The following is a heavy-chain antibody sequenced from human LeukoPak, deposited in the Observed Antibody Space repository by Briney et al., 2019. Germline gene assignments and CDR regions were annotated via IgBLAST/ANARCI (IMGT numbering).Heavy chain of an antibody. CDR2: IQHDGGRI. CDR3: AKDFGSGRYAFDI. D-gene: IGHD3-10*01. Sequence: GGSLKLSCAASGFNIEGHNMHWVRQAPGKGLEWVSFIQHDGGRIWYVDSVKGRFTISRDNSKNTLSLQMNDLRLEDTAVYYCAKDFGSGRYAFDIWGQGTIVTVSS. CDR1: GFNIEGHN. J-gene: IGHJ3*02. V-gene: IGHV3-30*02.